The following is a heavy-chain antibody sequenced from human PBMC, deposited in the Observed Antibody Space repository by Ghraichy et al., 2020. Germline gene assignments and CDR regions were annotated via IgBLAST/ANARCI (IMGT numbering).Heavy chain of an antibody. CDR2: FDPEDGET. CDR1: GYTLTELS. J-gene: IGHJ3*02. V-gene: IGHV1-24*01. CDR3: ATIHRLGDGYNSPDAFDI. Sequence: ASVKVSCKVSGYTLTELSMHWVRQAPGKGLEWMGGFDPEDGETIYAQKFQGRVTMTEDTSTDTAYMELSSLRSEDTAVYYCATIHRLGDGYNSPDAFDIWGQGTMVTVSS. D-gene: IGHD5-24*01.